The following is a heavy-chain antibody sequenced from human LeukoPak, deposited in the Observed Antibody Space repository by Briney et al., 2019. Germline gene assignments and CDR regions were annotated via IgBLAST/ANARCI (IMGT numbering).Heavy chain of an antibody. CDR3: ARGAVYYDFWSGLPS. D-gene: IGHD3-3*01. J-gene: IGHJ5*02. Sequence: GASVKVSCKASGYTFTGYYMHWVRQAPGQGLEWMGWINPNSGGTNYAQKFQGRVTMTRDTSISAAYMELSRLRSDDTAVYYCARGAVYYDFWSGLPSWGQGTLVTVSS. CDR1: GYTFTGYY. CDR2: INPNSGGT. V-gene: IGHV1-2*02.